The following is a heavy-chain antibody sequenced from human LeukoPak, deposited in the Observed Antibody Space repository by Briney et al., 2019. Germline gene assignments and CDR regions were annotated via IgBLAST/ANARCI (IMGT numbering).Heavy chain of an antibody. CDR3: ARGGSHLWQPFDS. J-gene: IGHJ4*02. V-gene: IGHV3-23*01. D-gene: IGHD5-18*01. Sequence: HPGGSLRLSCAASGFTFSSYAMNWVRQAPGKGLEWVSGISGSAGSTYYADSVKGRFTISRDNSKNTLFLQMNSLRAEDTAVYYCARGGSHLWQPFDSWGQGTLVTVSS. CDR1: GFTFSSYA. CDR2: ISGSAGST.